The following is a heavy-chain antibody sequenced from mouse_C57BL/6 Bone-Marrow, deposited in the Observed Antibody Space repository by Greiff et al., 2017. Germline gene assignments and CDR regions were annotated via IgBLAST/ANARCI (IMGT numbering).Heavy chain of an antibody. J-gene: IGHJ4*01. CDR1: GFTFSSYT. V-gene: IGHV5-9*01. CDR2: ISGGGGNT. Sequence: EVMLVESGGGLVKPGGSLKLSCAASGFTFSSYTMSWVRPTPEKRLEWVATISGGGGNTYYPDSVKGRFTISRDNAKNTLYLQMSSLRSEDTALYYCARHLLGAMAYWGQGTSVTVSS. D-gene: IGHD2-1*01. CDR3: ARHLLGAMAY.